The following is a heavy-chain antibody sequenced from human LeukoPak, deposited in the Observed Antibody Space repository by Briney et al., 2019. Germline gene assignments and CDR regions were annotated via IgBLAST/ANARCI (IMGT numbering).Heavy chain of an antibody. CDR2: ISGSSSNT. V-gene: IGHV3-11*06. D-gene: IGHD3-22*01. CDR3: ARVNPTNSGFYAY. J-gene: IGHJ4*02. CDR1: GFTFSDYY. Sequence: GGSLRLSCAASGFTFSDYYMTWIRQAPGKGLGWLSYISGSSSNTNYADSVQGRFTISRDNAKNSLYLQMNSLRAEDTAVYYCARVNPTNSGFYAYWGQGTLVTVSS.